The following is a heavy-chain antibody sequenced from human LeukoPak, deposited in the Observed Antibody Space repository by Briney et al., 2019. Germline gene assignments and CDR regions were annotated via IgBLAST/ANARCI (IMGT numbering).Heavy chain of an antibody. CDR2: NHYSGSR. V-gene: IGHV4-59*08. CDR1: GGANSTYN. Sequence: SETLSLTCSVSGGANSTYNYSWIQQPPRKRLEWLGYNHYSGSRNYNPSLKSRVTISIDTSKNPFSLELRSVTAADTAVYYCARMVIRAYCSGGNCYEHAFDIWGQGTMVTVSS. D-gene: IGHD2-15*01. J-gene: IGHJ3*02. CDR3: ARMVIRAYCSGGNCYEHAFDI.